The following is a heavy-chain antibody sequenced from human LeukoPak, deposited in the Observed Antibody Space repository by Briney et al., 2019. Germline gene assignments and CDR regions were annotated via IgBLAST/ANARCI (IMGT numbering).Heavy chain of an antibody. Sequence: GGSLRLSCTVGGFTFSSHWMSWVRQASGKGLEWVANIKQDGSEKYYVDSVKGRFTISRDNAKNSLYLQVSSLRDEDTAVYYCARVWWDSSYWYFDHWGRGTLVTVSS. D-gene: IGHD1-26*01. CDR2: IKQDGSEK. V-gene: IGHV3-7*05. CDR3: ARVWWDSSYWYFDH. CDR1: GFTFSSHW. J-gene: IGHJ2*01.